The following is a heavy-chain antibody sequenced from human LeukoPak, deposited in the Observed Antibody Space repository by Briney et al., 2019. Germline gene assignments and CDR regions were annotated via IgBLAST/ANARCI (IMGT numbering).Heavy chain of an antibody. CDR3: AREVLYGYCSSTSCSCWFDP. Sequence: SQTLSLTCTVSGGSISSGGYYWSWIRQHPGKGLEWIGYIDYSGSTYYNPSLKSRVTISVDTSKNQFSLKLSSVTAAETAVYYCAREVLYGYCSSTSCSCWFDPWGQGTLVTVSS. V-gene: IGHV4-31*03. J-gene: IGHJ5*02. CDR2: IDYSGST. D-gene: IGHD2-2*01. CDR1: GGSISSGGYY.